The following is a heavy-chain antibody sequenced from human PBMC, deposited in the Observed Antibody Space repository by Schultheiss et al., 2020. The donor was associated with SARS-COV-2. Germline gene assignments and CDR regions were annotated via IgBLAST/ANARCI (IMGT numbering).Heavy chain of an antibody. CDR3: ARDKRYFDWLYIPVAFDI. Sequence: GGSLRLSCAASGFTFSSYVMHWVRQAPGKGLEWVAVIWYDGSNKYYADSVKGRFTISRDNSKNTLYLQMNSLRAEDTAVYYCARDKRYFDWLYIPVAFDIWGQGTMVTVSS. CDR2: IWYDGSNK. V-gene: IGHV3-33*01. CDR1: GFTFSSYV. J-gene: IGHJ3*02. D-gene: IGHD3-9*01.